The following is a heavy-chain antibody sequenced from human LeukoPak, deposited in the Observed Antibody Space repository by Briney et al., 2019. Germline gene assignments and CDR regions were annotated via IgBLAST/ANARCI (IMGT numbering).Heavy chain of an antibody. Sequence: SETLSLTCAVYGGSFSGYYWSWIRQPPGKGLEWIGEINHSGSTNYNPSLKSRVTISVDTSKNQFSLKLTSVTPADTAVYYCAKTAKYYYGSETYYFFEYWGQGTLVTVSS. CDR1: GGSFSGYY. J-gene: IGHJ4*02. CDR2: INHSGST. D-gene: IGHD3-10*01. V-gene: IGHV4-34*01. CDR3: AKTAKYYYGSETYYFFEY.